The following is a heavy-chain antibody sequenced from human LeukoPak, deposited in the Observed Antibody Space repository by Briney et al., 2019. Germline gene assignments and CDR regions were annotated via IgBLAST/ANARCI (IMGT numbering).Heavy chain of an antibody. CDR3: AKDLWGIRESSR. CDR2: ISGSGGST. D-gene: IGHD3-16*01. V-gene: IGHV3-23*01. Sequence: QPGGSLRLSCAASGFTFSSYAMSWVRQAPGKGLEWVSAISGSGGSTYYADSVKGRFAISRDNSKNTLYLQMNSLRAEDTAVYYCAKDLWGIRESSRWGQGTLVTVSS. J-gene: IGHJ4*02. CDR1: GFTFSSYA.